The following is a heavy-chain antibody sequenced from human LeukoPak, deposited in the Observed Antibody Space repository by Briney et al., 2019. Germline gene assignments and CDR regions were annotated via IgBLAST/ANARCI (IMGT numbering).Heavy chain of an antibody. D-gene: IGHD3-3*01. V-gene: IGHV1-2*02. J-gene: IGHJ6*03. CDR2: INPNSGGT. CDR1: GYTFTGYY. Sequence: ASVKVSCKASGYTFTGYYMHWVRQAPGQGLEWMGWINPNSGGTNYAQKFQGRVTMTRDTSISTAYMELSRLRSDDTAVYYCARGSDTYDFWSGYYSSRLNYYYYMDVWGKGTTVTVSS. CDR3: ARGSDTYDFWSGYYSSRLNYYYYMDV.